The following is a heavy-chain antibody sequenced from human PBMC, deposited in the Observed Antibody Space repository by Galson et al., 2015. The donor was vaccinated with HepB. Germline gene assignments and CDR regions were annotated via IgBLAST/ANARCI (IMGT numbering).Heavy chain of an antibody. Sequence: SLRLSCAASGFTFSSYGMHWVRQAPGKGLEWVAVISYDGSNKYYADSVKGRFTISRDNSKNTLYLQMNSLRAEDTAVYYCAKDTAPYNSGGNFDYWGQGTLVTVSS. CDR3: AKDTAPYNSGGNFDY. CDR1: GFTFSSYG. J-gene: IGHJ4*02. V-gene: IGHV3-30*18. CDR2: ISYDGSNK. D-gene: IGHD6-19*01.